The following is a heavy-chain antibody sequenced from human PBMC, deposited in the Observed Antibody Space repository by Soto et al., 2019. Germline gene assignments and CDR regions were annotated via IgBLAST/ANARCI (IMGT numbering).Heavy chain of an antibody. D-gene: IGHD3-10*02. CDR2: IFYSGST. Sequence: QVQLQESGPGLVKPSETLSLTCTVSGGSISSYYWSWIRQPLGKGLEWIGFIFYSGSTSYNPSLKSRVTISIDTSEYQFSLKLHSVTAADTAVYYCASMIGDPVLSFDSWGQGTLVAVSS. CDR1: GGSISSYY. V-gene: IGHV4-59*01. J-gene: IGHJ5*01. CDR3: ASMIGDPVLSFDS.